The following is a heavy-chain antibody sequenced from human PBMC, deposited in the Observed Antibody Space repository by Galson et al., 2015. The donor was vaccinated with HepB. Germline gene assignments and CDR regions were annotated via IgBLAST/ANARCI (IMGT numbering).Heavy chain of an antibody. V-gene: IGHV3-30-3*01. D-gene: IGHD3-10*01. Sequence: SLRLSCAASGFTFSSYAMHWVRQAPGKGLEWVAVISDDGSNKYYADSVKGRFTISRDNSKNTLYLQMNSLRAEDTAVYYCARDGRDAVLLWFGELLSYYGMDVWGQGTPVTVSS. J-gene: IGHJ6*02. CDR1: GFTFSSYA. CDR3: ARDGRDAVLLWFGELLSYYGMDV. CDR2: ISDDGSNK.